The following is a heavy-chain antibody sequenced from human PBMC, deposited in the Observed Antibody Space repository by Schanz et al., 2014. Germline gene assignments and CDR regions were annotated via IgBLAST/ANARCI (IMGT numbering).Heavy chain of an antibody. D-gene: IGHD6-19*01. J-gene: IGHJ4*02. CDR3: ARGGYSSGWYDRDIAHFDY. CDR1: GYSFSAHY. V-gene: IGHV1-2*04. Sequence: QGQLVQSGAEVKKPGASLKVSCKASGYSFSAHYLHWEREAPGQGLDWMGWINPNSGTTNYAQKFQGWVTMTRDTSISTAYMELRSLRSDDTAVYYCARGGYSSGWYDRDIAHFDYWGQGTLVTVSS. CDR2: INPNSGTT.